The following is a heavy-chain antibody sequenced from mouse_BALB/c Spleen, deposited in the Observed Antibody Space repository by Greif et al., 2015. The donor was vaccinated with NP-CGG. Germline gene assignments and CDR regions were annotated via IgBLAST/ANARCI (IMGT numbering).Heavy chain of an antibody. V-gene: IGHV5-17*02. J-gene: IGHJ4*01. Sequence: EVMLVESGGGLVQPGGSRKLSCAASGFTFSSFGMHWVRQAPEKGLEWVAYISSGSSTIYYADTVKGRFTISRDNPKNTLFLQMTSLRSEDAAMYYWARSGLRRPAMDYWGQGTSVTVSS. CDR3: ARSGLRRPAMDY. D-gene: IGHD2-2*01. CDR2: ISSGSSTI. CDR1: GFTFSSFG.